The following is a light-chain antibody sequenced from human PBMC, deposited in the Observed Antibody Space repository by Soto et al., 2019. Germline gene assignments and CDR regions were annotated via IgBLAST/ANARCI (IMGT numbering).Light chain of an antibody. CDR2: DVS. V-gene: IGLV2-11*01. CDR3: CSYAGSYTFVV. J-gene: IGLJ1*01. CDR1: SSDVGGYNY. Sequence: QSALTQPRSVSGSPGQSVTISCTGTSSDVGGYNYVSWYQQHPGKAPKLMIYDVSKRPSGVPDRFSGSKSGNMASLTISGLQAEDEADYYCCSYAGSYTFVVFGTGTKLTVL.